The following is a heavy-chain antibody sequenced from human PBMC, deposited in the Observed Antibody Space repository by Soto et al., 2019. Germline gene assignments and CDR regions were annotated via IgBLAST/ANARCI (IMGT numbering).Heavy chain of an antibody. V-gene: IGHV3-30*18. Sequence: SLRLSCAASGFTFSSYGMHWVRQAPGKGLEWVAVISYDGSNKYYADSVKGRFTISRDNSKNTLYLQMNSLRAEDTAVYYCAKDMNYYGSGSYYNEAFDIWGQGTMVTVSS. CDR1: GFTFSSYG. J-gene: IGHJ3*02. CDR3: AKDMNYYGSGSYYNEAFDI. D-gene: IGHD3-10*01. CDR2: ISYDGSNK.